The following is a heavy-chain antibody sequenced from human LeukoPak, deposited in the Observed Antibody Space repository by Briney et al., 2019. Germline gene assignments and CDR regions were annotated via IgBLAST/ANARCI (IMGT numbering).Heavy chain of an antibody. CDR3: ARDVSGVVPAAFDAFDI. CDR2: IKQDGSEK. CDR1: GFTFSSYW. V-gene: IGHV3-7*01. D-gene: IGHD2-2*01. J-gene: IGHJ3*02. Sequence: PGGSLRLSCAASGFTFSSYWMSWVRQAPGKGLEWVANIKQDGSEKYYVDSVKGRFTISRDNAKNSLYLQMNSLRAEDTAVYYCARDVSGVVPAAFDAFDIWGQGTMVTVSS.